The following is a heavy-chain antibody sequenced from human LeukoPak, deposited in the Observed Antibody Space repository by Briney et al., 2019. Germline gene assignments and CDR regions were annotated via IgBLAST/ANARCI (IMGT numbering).Heavy chain of an antibody. CDR1: GGSISSYY. V-gene: IGHV4-59*01. CDR2: IYYSGST. D-gene: IGHD3-10*01. J-gene: IGHJ3*02. CDR3: GXDYGYTGYYGSGSYLDAFDI. Sequence: SETLSLTCTVSGGSISSYYWSWIRQPPGKGLEWIGYIYYSGSTNYNPSLKSRVTISVDTSKNQFSLKLSSVTAADTAVYYCGXDYGYTGYYGSGSYLDAFDIWGQGTMVTVSS.